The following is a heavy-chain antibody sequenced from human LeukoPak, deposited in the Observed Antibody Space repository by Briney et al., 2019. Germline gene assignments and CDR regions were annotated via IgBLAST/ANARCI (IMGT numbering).Heavy chain of an antibody. Sequence: GGSLRLSCAASGFTFSDYYMSWIRQAPGKGLEWVSYISSSGSTIYYADSVKGRFTISRDNAKNSLYLQMSSLRAEDTAVYYCARDRHYYDSSGPAGSYFDYWGQGTLVTVSS. V-gene: IGHV3-11*04. J-gene: IGHJ4*02. CDR2: ISSSGSTI. CDR1: GFTFSDYY. CDR3: ARDRHYYDSSGPAGSYFDY. D-gene: IGHD3-22*01.